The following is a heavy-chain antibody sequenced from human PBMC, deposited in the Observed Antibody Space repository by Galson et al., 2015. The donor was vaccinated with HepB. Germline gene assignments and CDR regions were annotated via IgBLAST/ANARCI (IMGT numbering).Heavy chain of an antibody. V-gene: IGHV3-11*01. Sequence: SLRLSCAVSGFSLTDYYMSWVRQAPGKGLEWISYIGRSDTPIFYADSVKGRFTISKDNAKNSLYLQLNSLTVEDTAVYYCARFSRENSWFRLWFDHWGQGTPVTVSS. CDR1: GFSLTDYY. D-gene: IGHD3-9*01. CDR3: ARFSRENSWFRLWFDH. CDR2: IGRSDTPI. J-gene: IGHJ5*02.